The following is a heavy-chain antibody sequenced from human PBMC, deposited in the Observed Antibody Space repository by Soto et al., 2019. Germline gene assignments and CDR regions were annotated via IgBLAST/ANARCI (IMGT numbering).Heavy chain of an antibody. Sequence: QVQLVESGGGVVQPGRSLRLSCAASGFTFSSYAMHWVRQAPGKGLEWVALISYDGSNKYYADSVKGRFTISRDNSKNTLYLQMTSLRADDTAVYYCARAREGYSYGYLLIWGQGTLVTVSS. D-gene: IGHD5-18*01. CDR2: ISYDGSNK. CDR3: ARAREGYSYGYLLI. J-gene: IGHJ4*02. V-gene: IGHV3-30-3*01. CDR1: GFTFSSYA.